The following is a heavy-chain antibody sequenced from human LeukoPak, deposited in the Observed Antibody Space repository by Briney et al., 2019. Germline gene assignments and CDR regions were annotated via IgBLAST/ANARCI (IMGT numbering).Heavy chain of an antibody. CDR3: ARDRYGDYGDFDY. J-gene: IGHJ4*02. CDR1: GFTFSSYA. V-gene: IGHV3-30*04. CDR2: ISYDGSNK. D-gene: IGHD4-17*01. Sequence: GGSLRLSCAASGFTFSSYAMHWVRQAPGKGLEWVAVISYDGSNKHYADSVKGRFTISRDNSKNTLYLQMNSLRAEDTAVYYCARDRYGDYGDFDYWGQGTLVTVSS.